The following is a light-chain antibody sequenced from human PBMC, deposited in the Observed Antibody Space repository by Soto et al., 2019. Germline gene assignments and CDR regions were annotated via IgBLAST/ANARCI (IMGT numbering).Light chain of an antibody. V-gene: IGKV3-20*01. J-gene: IGKJ4*01. CDR3: QQYDTSPLT. CDR2: GAS. Sequence: EIVLTQSPGTLSLSPGERATLSCRASQSVSSGYLAWYQQQPGEAPRLLISGASSRANGIQDRFSGSESGTDFTLTISRLQPEDFAVYYCQQYDTSPLTFGGGTKVEIK. CDR1: QSVSSGY.